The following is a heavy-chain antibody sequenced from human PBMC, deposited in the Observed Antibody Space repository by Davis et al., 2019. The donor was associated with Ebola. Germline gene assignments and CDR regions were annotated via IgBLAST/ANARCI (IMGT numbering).Heavy chain of an antibody. V-gene: IGHV3-43*01. CDR2: ISWDGGST. J-gene: IGHJ4*02. CDR1: GFTFDAYT. CDR3: ARSGYYEDYFDY. D-gene: IGHD3-3*01. Sequence: GGSLRLSCAASGFTFDAYTMHWVRQAPGKGLEWVSLISWDGGSTYYADSVKGRFTISRDNSKNSLYLQMNSLRTEDTALYYCARSGYYEDYFDYWGQGTLVTVSS.